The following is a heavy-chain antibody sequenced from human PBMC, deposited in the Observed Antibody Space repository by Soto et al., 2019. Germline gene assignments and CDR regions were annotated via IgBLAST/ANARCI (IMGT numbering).Heavy chain of an antibody. J-gene: IGHJ4*02. CDR1: GFTFSSYS. Sequence: GGSLRLSCAASGFTFSSYSMNWVHQAPGKGLEWVSSISSSSSYIYYADSVKGRFTISRDNAKNSLYLQMNSLRAEDTAVYYCARAGRTGTTCDYWGQGTLVTVSS. CDR2: ISSSSSYI. CDR3: ARAGRTGTTCDY. D-gene: IGHD1-1*01. V-gene: IGHV3-21*01.